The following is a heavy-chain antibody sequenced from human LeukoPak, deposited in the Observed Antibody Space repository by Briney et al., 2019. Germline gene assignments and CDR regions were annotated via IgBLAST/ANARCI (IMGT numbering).Heavy chain of an antibody. J-gene: IGHJ5*02. V-gene: IGHV3-11*01. CDR2: ISSSGSTI. Sequence: GGSLRLSCAASGFTFSDYYISWIRQAPGKGLEWVSYISSSGSTIYYADSVKGRFTISRDNAKNSLYLQMNSLRAEDTAVYYCARVVRFHWLDPWGQGTLVTVSS. CDR1: GFTFSDYY. CDR3: ARVVRFHWLDP. D-gene: IGHD2-21*01.